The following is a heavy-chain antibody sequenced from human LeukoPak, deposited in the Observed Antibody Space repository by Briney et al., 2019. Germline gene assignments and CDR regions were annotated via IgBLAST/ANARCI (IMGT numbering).Heavy chain of an antibody. D-gene: IGHD3-10*02. CDR3: AELGITMIGGV. J-gene: IGHJ6*04. Sequence: GGSLRLSCAASGFTFSSYAMNWVRQAPGKELEWVSGINSSGGGTYYADSVKGRFTISRDNAKNSLYLQMNSLRAEDTAVYYCAELGITMIGGVWGKGTTVTISS. CDR1: GFTFSSYA. CDR2: INSSGGGT. V-gene: IGHV3-23*01.